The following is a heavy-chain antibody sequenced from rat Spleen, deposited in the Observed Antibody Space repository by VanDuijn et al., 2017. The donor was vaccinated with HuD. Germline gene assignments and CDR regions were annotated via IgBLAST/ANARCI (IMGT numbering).Heavy chain of an antibody. CDR1: GFSLISYS. Sequence: QVQLKESGPALVQPSQTLSLTCTVSGFSLISYSVHWVRQPPGKGLEWIGGIWGDGSTDYNSALKSRLSISRDTSKNQVFLKMNSLQTDDTGTYYCTREAQPSLLQSYVMDAWGQGTSVTVSS. CDR2: IWGDGST. J-gene: IGHJ4*01. V-gene: IGHV2-15*01. CDR3: TREAQPSLLQSYVMDA. D-gene: IGHD1-1*01.